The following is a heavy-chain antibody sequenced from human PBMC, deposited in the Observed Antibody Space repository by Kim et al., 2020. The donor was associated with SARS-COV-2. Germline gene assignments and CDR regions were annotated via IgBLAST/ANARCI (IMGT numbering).Heavy chain of an antibody. V-gene: IGHV5-10-1*01. CDR2: IDPSDSYT. CDR1: GYSFTSYW. CDR3: ARPRDHYDHHSGGMDV. J-gene: IGHJ6*02. D-gene: IGHD3-3*01. Sequence: GESLKISCKGSGYSFTSYWISWVRQMPGKGLEWMGRIDPSDSYTNYSPSFQGHVTISADKSISTAYLQWSSLKASDTAMYYCARPRDHYDHHSGGMDVWGQGTTVTVSS.